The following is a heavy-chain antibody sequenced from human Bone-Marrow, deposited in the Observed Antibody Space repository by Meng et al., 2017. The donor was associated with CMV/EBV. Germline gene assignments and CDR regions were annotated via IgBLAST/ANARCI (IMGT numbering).Heavy chain of an antibody. CDR1: GFTFSIYS. CDR2: INSDGSST. Sequence: GESLKISCIASGFTFSIYSMNWVRQAPGKGLVWVSRINSDGSSTTYADSVKGRFTISRDNAKKMLYLQMNSLRAEDTAVYYCARLRYFDWGQGTPVTVSS. V-gene: IGHV3-74*03. CDR3: ARLRYFD. J-gene: IGHJ4*02. D-gene: IGHD3-9*01.